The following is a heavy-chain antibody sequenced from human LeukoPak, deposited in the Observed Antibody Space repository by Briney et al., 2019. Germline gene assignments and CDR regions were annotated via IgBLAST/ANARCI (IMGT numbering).Heavy chain of an antibody. CDR3: ARELNHDCGDYVLDY. CDR1: GYTFTSYG. V-gene: IGHV1-18*01. Sequence: ASVKVSSKPSGYTFTSYGTSWVRQAPGQGLEWMGWISAYNGNTNYAQKLQGRVTMTTDTSTSTAYMELRSLRSDETAVYYCARELNHDCGDYVLDYWGQGTLVTVSS. J-gene: IGHJ4*02. D-gene: IGHD4-17*01. CDR2: ISAYNGNT.